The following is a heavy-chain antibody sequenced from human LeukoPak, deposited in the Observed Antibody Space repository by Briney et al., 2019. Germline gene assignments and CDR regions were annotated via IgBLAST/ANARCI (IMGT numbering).Heavy chain of an antibody. CDR1: GGSISSSSYY. CDR2: IYYSGST. CDR3: AREVVAAAGTVDY. D-gene: IGHD6-13*01. J-gene: IGHJ4*02. V-gene: IGHV4-61*01. Sequence: SETLSLTCTVSGGSISSSSYYWGWIRQPPGKGLEWIGYIYYSGSTNYNPSLKSRVTISVDTSKNQFSLKLSSVTAADTAVYYCAREVVAAAGTVDYWGQGALVIVSP.